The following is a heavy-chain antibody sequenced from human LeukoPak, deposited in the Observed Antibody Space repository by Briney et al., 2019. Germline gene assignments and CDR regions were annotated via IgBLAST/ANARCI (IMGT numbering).Heavy chain of an antibody. D-gene: IGHD3-10*01. V-gene: IGHV4-34*01. J-gene: IGHJ6*03. Sequence: SETLSLTCAVYGGSFTGHYWSWIRQPPGKGLEWIGEINHSGSTNYNPSLKSRVTISVDTFKNQFSLKTSSVTAADTAVYYCARHPLLRGVTYDYYYYMDVWGKGTTVTISS. CDR1: GGSFTGHY. CDR2: INHSGST. CDR3: ARHPLLRGVTYDYYYYMDV.